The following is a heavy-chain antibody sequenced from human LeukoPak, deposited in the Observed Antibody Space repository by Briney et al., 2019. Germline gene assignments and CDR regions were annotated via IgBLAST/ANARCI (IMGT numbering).Heavy chain of an antibody. CDR3: ARNPHYYYYGIDV. Sequence: SQTLSLTCVISGDSVSSNSGAWNWIRPSPSTGLQPLGRTYYTSKWYNDYALFVKGRITINPDTSKNQFSLQLNSVTPEDTAVYYCARNPHYYYYGIDVWGQGTTVTVSS. J-gene: IGHJ6*02. CDR1: GDSVSSNSGA. CDR2: TYYTSKWYN. V-gene: IGHV6-1*01.